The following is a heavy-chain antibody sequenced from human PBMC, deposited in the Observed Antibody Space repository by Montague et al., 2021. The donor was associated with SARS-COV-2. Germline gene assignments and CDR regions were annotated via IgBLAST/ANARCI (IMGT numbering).Heavy chain of an antibody. J-gene: IGHJ6*02. CDR2: IYYSGXT. V-gene: IGHV4-39*07. CDR1: GGSVSSSSYH. Sequence: SETLSLTCSVSGGSVSSSSYHWGWIRQPPGKGLEWIGSIYYSGXTXYXXXXKXRVTISVDTSKDQFSLKLSSVTAADTAVYYCARLGRQQLVRLSGMDVWGQGTTVTVSS. D-gene: IGHD6-13*01. CDR3: ARLGRQQLVRLSGMDV.